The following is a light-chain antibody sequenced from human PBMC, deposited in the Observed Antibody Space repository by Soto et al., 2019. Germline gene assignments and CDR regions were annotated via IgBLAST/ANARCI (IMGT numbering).Light chain of an antibody. CDR3: QAWDSSPADVV. CDR1: KLGDKY. Sequence: SYELTQPPSVSVSPGQTASITCSGDKLGDKYACWYQQKPGQSPVLVIYQDSKRPSGIPERFSGSNSGNTATLTISGTQVWDGADFSCQAWDSSPADVVFGGGTKLTVL. CDR2: QDS. V-gene: IGLV3-1*01. J-gene: IGLJ2*01.